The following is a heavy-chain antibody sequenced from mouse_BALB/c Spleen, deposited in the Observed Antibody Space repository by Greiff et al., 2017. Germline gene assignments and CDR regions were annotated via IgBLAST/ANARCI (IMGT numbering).Heavy chain of an antibody. CDR2: ISYSGST. Sequence: EVKLMESGPSLVKPSQTLSLTCSVTGDSITSGYWNWIRKFPGNKLEYMGYISYSGSTYYNPSLKSRISITRDTSKNQYYLQLNSVTTEDTATYYCARLITTVVPYWYFDVWGAGTTVTVSS. CDR1: GDSITSGY. CDR3: ARLITTVVPYWYFDV. J-gene: IGHJ1*01. V-gene: IGHV3-8*02. D-gene: IGHD1-1*01.